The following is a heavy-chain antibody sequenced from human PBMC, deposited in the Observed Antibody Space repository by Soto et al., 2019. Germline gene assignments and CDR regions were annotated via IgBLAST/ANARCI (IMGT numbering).Heavy chain of an antibody. CDR2: ITPILGIA. CDR1: GGTFSSYS. V-gene: IGHV1-69*08. D-gene: IGHD4-17*01. CDR3: AREPYGDYSGY. J-gene: IGHJ4*02. Sequence: QVQLVQSGAEVKKPGSSVKVCCKASGGTFSSYSINWVRQAPGQGLEWMGRITPILGIANYAQKFQGRVTITADKSTSTAYMELSSLRSEDTAVYYCAREPYGDYSGYWGQGTLVTVSS.